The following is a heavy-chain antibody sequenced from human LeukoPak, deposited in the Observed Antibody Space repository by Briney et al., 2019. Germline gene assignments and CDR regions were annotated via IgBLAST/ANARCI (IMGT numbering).Heavy chain of an antibody. J-gene: IGHJ4*02. D-gene: IGHD5-18*01. Sequence: PGGSLRLSCAASGFTFSSYNMNWVRQAPGKGLEWVSSISSSSSYIYCADSVKGRFTISRDNAKNSLYLQMNSLRAEDTAVYYCARAQSSDTAMVHFDYWGQGTLVTVSS. CDR2: ISSSSSYI. CDR3: ARAQSSDTAMVHFDY. V-gene: IGHV3-21*01. CDR1: GFTFSSYN.